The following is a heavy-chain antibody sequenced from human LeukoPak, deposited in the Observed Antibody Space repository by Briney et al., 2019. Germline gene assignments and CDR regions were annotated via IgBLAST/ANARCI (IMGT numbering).Heavy chain of an antibody. CDR3: ARSRRQWLDFDY. CDR2: IYSGGST. D-gene: IGHD6-19*01. J-gene: IGHJ4*02. V-gene: IGHV3-53*01. Sequence: GGSLRLSRAASGFTVSSNYMSWVRQAPGKGLEWVSVIYSGGSTYYADSVKGRFTISRDNSKNTLYLQMNSLRAEDTAVYYCARSRRQWLDFDYWGQGTLVTVSS. CDR1: GFTVSSNY.